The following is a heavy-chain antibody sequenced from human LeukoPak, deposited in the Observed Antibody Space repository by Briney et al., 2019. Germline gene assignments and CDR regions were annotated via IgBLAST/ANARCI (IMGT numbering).Heavy chain of an antibody. V-gene: IGHV4-39*01. Sequence: SSETLSLTCTVSGGSISSSSYYWGWIRQPPGKGLEWIGTIFHSGSTYYNPSLKSRVTISVDTSKNQFSLKLSSVTAADTAVYYCASLRERSYYARGFDYWGQGTLVTVSS. J-gene: IGHJ4*02. CDR3: ASLRERSYYARGFDY. CDR2: IFHSGST. D-gene: IGHD1-26*01. CDR1: GGSISSSSYY.